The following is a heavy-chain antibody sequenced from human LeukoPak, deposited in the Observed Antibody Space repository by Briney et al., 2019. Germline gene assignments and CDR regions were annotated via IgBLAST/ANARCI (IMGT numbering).Heavy chain of an antibody. CDR1: GGSISSYY. D-gene: IGHD3-22*01. CDR3: ARGGGVTYYDSTGYLWYFDY. CDR2: IYYSGST. J-gene: IGHJ4*02. V-gene: IGHV4-59*01. Sequence: SETLSLTCTVSGGSISSYYWSWIRQPPGKGLEWIGYIYYSGSTKLNPSLKSRVTISVDTSKNQFSLKLSSVTAADTAVYYCARGGGVTYYDSTGYLWYFDYWGQGTLVTVSS.